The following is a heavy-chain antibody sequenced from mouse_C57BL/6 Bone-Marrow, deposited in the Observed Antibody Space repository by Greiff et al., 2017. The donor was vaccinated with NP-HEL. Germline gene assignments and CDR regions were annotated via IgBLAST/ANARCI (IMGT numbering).Heavy chain of an antibody. D-gene: IGHD1-1*01. Sequence: EVKLQESGPGLVKPSQFLSLTCSVTGYSITSGYYWNWIRQFPGNKLEWMGYISYDGSNNYNPSLKNRISITRDTSKNQFFLKLNSVTTEDTATYYCARDYYGSSYFDYWGQGTTLTVSS. CDR3: ARDYYGSSYFDY. CDR2: ISYDGSN. CDR1: GYSITSGYY. J-gene: IGHJ2*01. V-gene: IGHV3-6*01.